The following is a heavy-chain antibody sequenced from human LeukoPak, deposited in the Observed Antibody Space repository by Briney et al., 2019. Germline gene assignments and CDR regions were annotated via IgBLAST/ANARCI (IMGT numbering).Heavy chain of an antibody. Sequence: PGGSLRLSCAASGFTFSSYWMHWVRQAPGKGLVWVSRISTDGSSTTYADSVKGRFTISRDNSKNTLYLQMNSLRAEDTAVYYCAKDLYYYGSGSYVDYWGQGTLVTVSS. V-gene: IGHV3-74*01. CDR1: GFTFSSYW. D-gene: IGHD3-10*01. CDR2: ISTDGSST. J-gene: IGHJ4*02. CDR3: AKDLYYYGSGSYVDY.